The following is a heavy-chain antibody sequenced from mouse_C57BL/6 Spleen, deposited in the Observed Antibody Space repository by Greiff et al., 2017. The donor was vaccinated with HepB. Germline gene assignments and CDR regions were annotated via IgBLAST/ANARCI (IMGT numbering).Heavy chain of an antibody. CDR3: ARSDGYAY. Sequence: VHVKQSGPELVKPGASVKISCKASGYSFTGYYMNWVKQSPEKSLEWIGEINPSTGGTTYNQKFKAKATLTVDKSSSTAYMQLKSLTSEDSAVYYCARSDGYAYWGQGTLVTVSA. V-gene: IGHV1-42*01. CDR2: INPSTGGT. CDR1: GYSFTGYY. J-gene: IGHJ3*01. D-gene: IGHD2-3*01.